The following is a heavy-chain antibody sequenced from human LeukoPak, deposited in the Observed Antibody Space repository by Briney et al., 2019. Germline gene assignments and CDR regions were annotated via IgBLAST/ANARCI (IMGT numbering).Heavy chain of an antibody. CDR1: GYTFTGYY. J-gene: IGHJ4*02. Sequence: ASVKVSCNASGYTFTGYYMHWVRQAPGQGLEWMGWINPNSGDTNYAQKFQGRVTRPRDTSINTAYMELSRLRSDDTAVYYCARELRYFDWTIDYWGQGTLVTVSS. V-gene: IGHV1-2*02. CDR2: INPNSGDT. D-gene: IGHD3-9*01. CDR3: ARELRYFDWTIDY.